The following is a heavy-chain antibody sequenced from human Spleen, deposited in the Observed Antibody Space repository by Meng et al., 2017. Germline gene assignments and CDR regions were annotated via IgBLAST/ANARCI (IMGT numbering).Heavy chain of an antibody. J-gene: IGHJ4*02. CDR1: GFSLSTSGLG. V-gene: IGHV2-5*01. CDR2: IYGNDDD. CDR3: VHSQSSGWTPFVY. Sequence: QIPLKKSGPTLLKPPPTLTLTCTFSGFSLSTSGLGVGWIRQPPGKALEWLALIYGNDDDRYSPSLKSRLTITKDTSKNQVVLTMTNIDPIDTGTYYCVHSQSSGWTPFVYWGRGTLVTVSS. D-gene: IGHD6-19*01.